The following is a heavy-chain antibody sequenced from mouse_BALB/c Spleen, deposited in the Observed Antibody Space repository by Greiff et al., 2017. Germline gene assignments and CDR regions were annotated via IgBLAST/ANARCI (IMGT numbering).Heavy chain of an antibody. D-gene: IGHD1-3*01. CDR3: AREVAHYFDY. J-gene: IGHJ2*01. Sequence: QVQLKQPGAELVKPGASVKLSCKASGYTFTSYWMHWVKQRPGQGLEWIGEINPSNGRTNYNEKFKSKATLTVDKSSSTAYMQLSSLTSEDSAVYYCAREVAHYFDYWGQGTTLTVSS. CDR1: GYTFTSYW. V-gene: IGHV1S81*02. CDR2: INPSNGRT.